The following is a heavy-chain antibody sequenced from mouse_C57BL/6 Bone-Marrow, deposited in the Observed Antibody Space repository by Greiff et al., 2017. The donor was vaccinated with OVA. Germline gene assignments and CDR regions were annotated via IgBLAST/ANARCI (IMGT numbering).Heavy chain of an antibody. CDR2: ISYSGST. J-gene: IGHJ2*01. Sequence: EVQLQESGPGMVKPSQSLSLTCTVTGYSITSGYDWHWIRHFPGNKLEWMGYISYSGSTNYNPSLKSRISITHDTSKNHFFLKLNSVTTEDTATYYCAREAGSYYFDYWGQGTTLTVSS. V-gene: IGHV3-1*01. CDR1: GYSITSGYD. CDR3: AREAGSYYFDY.